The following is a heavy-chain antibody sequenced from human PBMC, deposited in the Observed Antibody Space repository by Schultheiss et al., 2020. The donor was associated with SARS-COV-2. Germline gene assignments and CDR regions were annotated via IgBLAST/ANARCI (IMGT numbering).Heavy chain of an antibody. CDR2: INPNSGGT. D-gene: IGHD2-21*02. Sequence: ASVKVSCKASGYTFTGYYMYWVRQAPGQGLEWMGWINPNSGGTNYAQKFQGWVTMTRDTSISTAYMELSRLRSDDTAVYYCARDALAYCGGDCYSGGNWFDPWGQGTLVTVSS. CDR1: GYTFTGYY. CDR3: ARDALAYCGGDCYSGGNWFDP. J-gene: IGHJ5*02. V-gene: IGHV1-2*04.